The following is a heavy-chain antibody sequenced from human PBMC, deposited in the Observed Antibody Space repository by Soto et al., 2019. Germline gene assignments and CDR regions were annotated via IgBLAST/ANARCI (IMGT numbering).Heavy chain of an antibody. CDR3: ARDTHSAGGWFDT. Sequence: QVQLVQSGAEVKKPGSSGKVSCKASGGTSRSLSITWVRQAPGQGLEWMGGITPLFGIPNYPQKFQGRLTITADKSTGTAYLELSSLRSEDTAVYYCARDTHSAGGWFDTWGRGTLVTVSS. D-gene: IGHD2-15*01. V-gene: IGHV1-69*17. CDR1: GGTSRSLS. CDR2: ITPLFGIP. J-gene: IGHJ5*02.